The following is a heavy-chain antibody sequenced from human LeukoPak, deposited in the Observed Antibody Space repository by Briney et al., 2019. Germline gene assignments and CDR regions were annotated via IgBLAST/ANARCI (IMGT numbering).Heavy chain of an antibody. D-gene: IGHD3-9*01. CDR3: ARHSDSDILTGPNDY. J-gene: IGHJ4*02. CDR1: GFTFMTYS. V-gene: IGHV3-21*01. CDR2: ISTSSSYI. Sequence: GGSLRLSCAASGFTFMTYSMNWVRQAPGKGLQWVSSISTSSSYIYYADSVKGRVTIYRDNAKNSLYLQMNSLRAEDTAVYYCARHSDSDILTGPNDYWGQGTLVTVSS.